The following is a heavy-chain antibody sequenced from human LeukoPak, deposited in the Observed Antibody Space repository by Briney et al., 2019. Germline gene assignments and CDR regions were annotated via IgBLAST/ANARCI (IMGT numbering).Heavy chain of an antibody. Sequence: ASVKVSCKASGYTFTSYGISWVRQAPGQGLEWMGWISAYNGNTNYAQKLQGRVTMTTDTSTSTAYMELRSLRSDDTAVYYCAREGAGRITIFGVVTQGGAFDIWGQGTMVTVSS. CDR1: GYTFTSYG. J-gene: IGHJ3*02. D-gene: IGHD3-3*01. CDR2: ISAYNGNT. CDR3: AREGAGRITIFGVVTQGGAFDI. V-gene: IGHV1-18*01.